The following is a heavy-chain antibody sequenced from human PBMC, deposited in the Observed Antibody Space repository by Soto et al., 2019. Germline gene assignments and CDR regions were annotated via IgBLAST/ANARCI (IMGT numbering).Heavy chain of an antibody. CDR3: ARRDYVIDYYYGMDV. J-gene: IGHJ6*02. D-gene: IGHD4-17*01. CDR2: INSDGSST. Sequence: PGGSLRLSCAASGFTFSTYWMHWVRQAPGKGLVWVSHINSDGSSTTYADSVKGRFTISRDNAKNTLYLQMNSPRAEDTALYYCARRDYVIDYYYGMDVWGQGTTVTVS. V-gene: IGHV3-74*01. CDR1: GFTFSTYW.